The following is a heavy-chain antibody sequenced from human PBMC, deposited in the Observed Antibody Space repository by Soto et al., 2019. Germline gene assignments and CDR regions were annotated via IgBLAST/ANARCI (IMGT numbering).Heavy chain of an antibody. V-gene: IGHV4-59*01. Sequence: QVQLQESGPGLVKPSETLSLTCTVSGGSISSYYWSWIRQPPGKGLEWIGYIYYSGSTNYNPSLKSRVTISVDTSKNQFSLKLSSVTAADTAVYYCARDNLGYCSSTSCQGEKDYYYYGMDVWGQGTTVTVSS. CDR3: ARDNLGYCSSTSCQGEKDYYYYGMDV. D-gene: IGHD2-2*01. CDR2: IYYSGST. J-gene: IGHJ6*02. CDR1: GGSISSYY.